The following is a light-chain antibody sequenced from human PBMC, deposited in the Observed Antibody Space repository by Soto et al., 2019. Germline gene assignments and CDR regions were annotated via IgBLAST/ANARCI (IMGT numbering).Light chain of an antibody. CDR2: RNN. CDR3: ATWDDSVSGVL. J-gene: IGLJ2*01. V-gene: IGLV1-47*01. CDR1: SSNIGSNY. Sequence: QSVLTQPPSASGAPGQRVTISCSGTSSNIGSNYVYWYQQLPGTAPKLLIYRNNQRRSGVPDRFSGSKSGTSVSLAISGLRSEDEADYYCATWDDSVSGVLFGGGTKLTVL.